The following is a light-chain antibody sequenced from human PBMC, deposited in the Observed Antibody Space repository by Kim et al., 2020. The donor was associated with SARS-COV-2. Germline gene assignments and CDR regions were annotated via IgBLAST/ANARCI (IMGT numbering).Light chain of an antibody. Sequence: VALRQTVRITGQGDSLRSYYATWYQKKPGQAPILVIYGKNNRPSGIPDRFSGSSSGNTASLTITGTQAGDEADYYCNSRDSNDNVVFGGGTQLTVL. V-gene: IGLV3-19*01. J-gene: IGLJ2*01. CDR2: GKN. CDR1: SLRSYY. CDR3: NSRDSNDNVV.